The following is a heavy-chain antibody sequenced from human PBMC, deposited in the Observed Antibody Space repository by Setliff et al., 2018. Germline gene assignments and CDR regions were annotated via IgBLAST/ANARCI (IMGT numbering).Heavy chain of an antibody. Sequence: GASVKVSCKASGYTFSSYAISWVRQAPGQGLEWLGWISVYSGNTDYAQNFQGRVTMTADTSTSTAYTELRSLTSDDTAVYYCARRPRAVYGSGRRNWFLDYWGQGTLVTVSS. CDR2: ISVYSGNT. CDR1: GYTFSSYA. V-gene: IGHV1-18*01. J-gene: IGHJ4*02. D-gene: IGHD3-10*01. CDR3: ARRPRAVYGSGRRNWFLDY.